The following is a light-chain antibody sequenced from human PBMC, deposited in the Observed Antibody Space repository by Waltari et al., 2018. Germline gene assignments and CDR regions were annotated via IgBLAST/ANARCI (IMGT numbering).Light chain of an antibody. CDR2: GAS. V-gene: IGKV3-20*01. J-gene: IGKJ1*01. Sequence: EIVLTQSPGTLSLSPGDRATLSCRASQSVSRTLAWYQQKPGQAPRLLIYGASTRATGIPDRFSGGGSGTDFSLTINRLEPEDFAVYYCQHYVRLPATFGQGTKVEIK. CDR1: QSVSRT. CDR3: QHYVRLPAT.